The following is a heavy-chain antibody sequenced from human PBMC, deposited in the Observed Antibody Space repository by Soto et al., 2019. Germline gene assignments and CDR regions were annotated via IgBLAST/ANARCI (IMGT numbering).Heavy chain of an antibody. J-gene: IGHJ6*02. CDR2: ISYDGSNK. CDR1: GFTFSSYA. Sequence: GGSLRLFCAASGFTFSSYAMHWVRQAPGKGLEWVAVISYDGSNKYYADSVKGRFTISRDNSKNTLYLQMNSLRAEDTAVYYCAVVIMALDGMDVWGQGTTVTVSS. V-gene: IGHV3-30-3*01. CDR3: AVVIMALDGMDV. D-gene: IGHD3-3*01.